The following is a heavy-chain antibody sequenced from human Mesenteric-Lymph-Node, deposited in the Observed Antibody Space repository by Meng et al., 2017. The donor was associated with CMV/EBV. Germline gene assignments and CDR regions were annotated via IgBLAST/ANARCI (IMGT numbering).Heavy chain of an antibody. Sequence: NYPMNWVRQAPGKGLEWVSSISSSGNYIYYADSVKSRFTISRDIAKNSLYLQMNSLRADDSAVYYCARAYYDFWSGYYDSTVQYFDYWGQGTLVTVSS. CDR2: ISSSGNYI. D-gene: IGHD3-3*01. CDR1: NYP. V-gene: IGHV3-21*01. J-gene: IGHJ4*02. CDR3: ARAYYDFWSGYYDSTVQYFDY.